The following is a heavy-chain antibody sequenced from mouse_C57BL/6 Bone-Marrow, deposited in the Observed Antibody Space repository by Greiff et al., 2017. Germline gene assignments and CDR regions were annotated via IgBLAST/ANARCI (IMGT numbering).Heavy chain of an antibody. J-gene: IGHJ2*01. D-gene: IGHD1-1*01. Sequence: LVKPGASVKISCKASGYAFSSSWMNWVKQRPGKGLEWIGRIYPGDGDTNYNGKFKGKATLTADKSSSTAYMQRSSLTSEDSAVYFCARWYYGSSPYYFDYWGQGTTLTVSS. CDR2: IYPGDGDT. CDR3: ARWYYGSSPYYFDY. V-gene: IGHV1-82*01. CDR1: GYAFSSSW.